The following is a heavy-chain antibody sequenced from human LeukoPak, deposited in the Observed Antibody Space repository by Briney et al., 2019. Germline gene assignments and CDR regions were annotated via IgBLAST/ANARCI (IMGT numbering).Heavy chain of an antibody. CDR2: INHSGST. J-gene: IGHJ4*02. Sequence: ASETLSLTCAVYGGSFSSYYWSWIRQPPGKGLEWIGEINHSGSTNYNPSLKSRVTISVDTSKNQFSLKLSSVTAADTAVYYCASEVGDSSSWYVPDWGQGTLVTVSS. V-gene: IGHV4-34*01. D-gene: IGHD6-13*01. CDR3: ASEVGDSSSWYVPD. CDR1: GGSFSSYY.